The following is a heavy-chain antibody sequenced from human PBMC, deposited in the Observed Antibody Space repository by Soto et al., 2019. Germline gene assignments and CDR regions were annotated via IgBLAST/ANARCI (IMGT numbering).Heavy chain of an antibody. Sequence: QVQLVQSGAEVKKPGSSVKVSCKASGGTFGSHGIGWVRQAPGQGLEWMGGFIAMLGTPTYAKKVQGRATITADESLTASYLEMRSLRSEESAVYFCARGAMANFDYWGQGTVVTVSS. V-gene: IGHV1-69*01. D-gene: IGHD5-18*01. CDR1: GGTFGSHG. CDR3: ARGAMANFDY. J-gene: IGHJ4*02. CDR2: FIAMLGTP.